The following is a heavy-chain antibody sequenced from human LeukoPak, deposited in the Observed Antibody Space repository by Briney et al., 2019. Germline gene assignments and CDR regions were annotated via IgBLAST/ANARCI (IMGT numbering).Heavy chain of an antibody. CDR2: IRYDGSNK. Sequence: PGGSLRLSCAASGFTFSSYGMHWVRQAPGKGLEWVAFIRYDGSNKYYADSVKGRFTISRDNSKNTLYLQMNSLRAEDTAVYYCAKDSNLGATRGAFDIWGQGTMVTVSS. D-gene: IGHD1-26*01. CDR3: AKDSNLGATRGAFDI. CDR1: GFTFSSYG. J-gene: IGHJ3*02. V-gene: IGHV3-30*02.